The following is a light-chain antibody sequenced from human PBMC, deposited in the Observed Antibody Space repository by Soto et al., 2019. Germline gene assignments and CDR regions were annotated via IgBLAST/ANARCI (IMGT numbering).Light chain of an antibody. Sequence: ELTQPSSVSVSPGQTARITCSGDVLAKKYARWFQQKPGQAPVLVIYKDSERPSGIPERFSGSSSGTTVTLTISGAQVEDEADYYCYSAADNPVVFGGGTQLTVL. CDR2: KDS. V-gene: IGLV3-27*01. CDR1: VLAKKY. J-gene: IGLJ2*01. CDR3: YSAADNPVV.